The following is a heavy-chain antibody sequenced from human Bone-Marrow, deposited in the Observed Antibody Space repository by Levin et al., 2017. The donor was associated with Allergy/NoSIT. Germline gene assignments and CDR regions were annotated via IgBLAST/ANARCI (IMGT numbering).Heavy chain of an antibody. CDR2: IYQSGSI. CDR1: GYSISSGYY. Sequence: ESLKISCTVSGYSISSGYYWGWIRQSPGKGLEWIGTIYQSGSIYYTSSLKSRVAISVDTSKNQFSLTLTSVTAADTAVYFCVRFGASRSLSLAYYYFGMDAWGQGTTVTVSS. CDR3: VRFGASRSLSLAYYYFGMDA. J-gene: IGHJ6*02. D-gene: IGHD3-16*01. V-gene: IGHV4-38-2*02.